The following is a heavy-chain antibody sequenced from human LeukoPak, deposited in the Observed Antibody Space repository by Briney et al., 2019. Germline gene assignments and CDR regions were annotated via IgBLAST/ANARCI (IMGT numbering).Heavy chain of an antibody. CDR1: GFIFSNYA. D-gene: IGHD2-21*01. CDR2: ITGSGGRT. J-gene: IGHJ4*02. CDR3: AKRIPSQNPHYFDY. V-gene: IGHV3-23*01. Sequence: GGSLRLSCAASGFIFSNYAMSWVRQAPGKALEWVSSITGSGGRTYYADSVKGRFTISRDNSKNTLCLQMNSLRAEDTAFYYCAKRIPSQNPHYFDYWGQGTLVTVSS.